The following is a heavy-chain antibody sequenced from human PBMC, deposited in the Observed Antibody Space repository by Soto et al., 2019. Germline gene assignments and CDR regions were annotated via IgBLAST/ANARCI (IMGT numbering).Heavy chain of an antibody. D-gene: IGHD3-22*01. CDR2: INAGNGNT. V-gene: IGHV1-3*01. J-gene: IGHJ4*02. Sequence: ASVKVSFKASGYTFTSYAMHWVRQAPGQRLEWMGWINAGNGNTKYSQKFQGRVTITRDTSASTAYMELSSLRSEDTAVYYCDRGGDGSGYYPFPYWGQRTSDPVSA. CDR3: DRGGDGSGYYPFPY. CDR1: GYTFTSYA.